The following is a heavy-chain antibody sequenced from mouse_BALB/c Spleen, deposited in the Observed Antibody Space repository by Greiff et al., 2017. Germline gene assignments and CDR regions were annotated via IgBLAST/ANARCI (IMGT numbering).Heavy chain of an antibody. CDR2: INPSTGYT. CDR3: ARRGTSYAMDY. Sequence: QVQLQQSGAELAKPGASVKMSCKASGYTFTSYWMHWVKQRPGQGLEWIGYINPSTGYTEYNQKFKDKATLTADKSSSTAYMQLSSLTSEDSAVYYCARRGTSYAMDYWGQGTSVTVSS. CDR1: GYTFTSYW. J-gene: IGHJ4*01. V-gene: IGHV1-7*01. D-gene: IGHD3-3*01.